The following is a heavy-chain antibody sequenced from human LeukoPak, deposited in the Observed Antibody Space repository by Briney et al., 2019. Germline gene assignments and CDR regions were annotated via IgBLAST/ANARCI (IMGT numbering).Heavy chain of an antibody. V-gene: IGHV1-24*01. CDR1: GNTLRELP. D-gene: IGHD3-3*01. J-gene: IGHJ4*02. CDR3: ATRGSDFWSGFDY. CDR2: FDPENAEI. Sequence: GASVKVSCKLSGNTLRELPIQWVRQAGGKGLEWMAGFDPENAEIVYAQKFQGRVTMTEDTSTNTAYMELTSLTSDDTALYYCATRGSDFWSGFDYWGQGTQVTV.